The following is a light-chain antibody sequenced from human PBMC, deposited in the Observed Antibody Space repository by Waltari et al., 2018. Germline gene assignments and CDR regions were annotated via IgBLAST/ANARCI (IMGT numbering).Light chain of an antibody. CDR2: GGD. J-gene: IGLJ3*02. Sequence: QSALPQPASVSGSPGQSITLSCTGTSSDVGLYNFVSWYQPHPGKAPKLIISGGDKRPSGVPDRFSGSKSGSTAYLTVSGLQAEDEADYYCASHGNNKVFGGGTKLTVL. CDR3: ASHGNNKV. CDR1: SSDVGLYNF. V-gene: IGLV2-8*01.